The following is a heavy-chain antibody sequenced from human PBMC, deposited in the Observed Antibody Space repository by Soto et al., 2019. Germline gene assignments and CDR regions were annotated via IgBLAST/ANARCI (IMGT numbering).Heavy chain of an antibody. Sequence: QITLNESGPTVVRPTETLTLTCRFSGFSLTTSGVGVGWIRQSPGKAPEWLALIYWDDDKRYSASLKSRLTITKDSAKNQVVMTTSDLDPTDQATYSCAHRVLRSVFGLVTTTAIYFDFWGQGTPVAVSS. V-gene: IGHV2-5*02. CDR2: IYWDDDK. CDR3: AHRVLRSVFGLVTTTAIYFDF. CDR1: GFSLTTSGVG. D-gene: IGHD3-3*01. J-gene: IGHJ4*02.